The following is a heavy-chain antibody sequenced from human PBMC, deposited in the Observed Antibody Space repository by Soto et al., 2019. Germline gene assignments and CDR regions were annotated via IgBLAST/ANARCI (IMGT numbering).Heavy chain of an antibody. V-gene: IGHV4-39*01. CDR3: AMSLWFGNTPNWFDP. J-gene: IGHJ5*02. D-gene: IGHD3-10*01. Sequence: QLQLQESGPGLVKPSETLSLTCNVSGGSISSSSYYWGWIRQPPGKGLEWIASIYYSGHTYYNPSLKSQVTISVDTSKNQFSLKLSSVPAADTAVYYCAMSLWFGNTPNWFDPWGQGTLVTVSS. CDR1: GGSISSSSYY. CDR2: IYYSGHT.